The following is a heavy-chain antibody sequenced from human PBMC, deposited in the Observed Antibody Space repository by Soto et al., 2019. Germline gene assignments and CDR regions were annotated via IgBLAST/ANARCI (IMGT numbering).Heavy chain of an antibody. V-gene: IGHV1-69*13. CDR1: GGTFSSYA. J-gene: IGHJ6*02. D-gene: IGHD5-18*01. CDR3: ARDDVDTAMPYGMDV. Sequence: ASVKVSCKASGGTFSSYAISWVRQAPGQGLEWMGGIIPIFGTANYAQKFQGRVTITADESTSTAYMELSSLRSEDTAVYYCARDDVDTAMPYGMDVWGQGTTVTVSS. CDR2: IIPIFGTA.